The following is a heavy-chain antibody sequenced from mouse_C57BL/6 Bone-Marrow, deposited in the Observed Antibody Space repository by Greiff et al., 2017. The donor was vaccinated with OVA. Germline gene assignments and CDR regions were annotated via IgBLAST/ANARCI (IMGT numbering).Heavy chain of an antibody. Sequence: QVQLQQSGPELVKPGASVKISCKASGYAFSSSWMNWVKQRPGKGLEWIGRIYPGDGDTNYNGKFKGKATLTADKSSSTAYMQLSSLTSEDSAVYFCARSGLRRGFYYFDYWGRGTTLTVSS. CDR1: GYAFSSSW. J-gene: IGHJ2*01. CDR3: ARSGLRRGFYYFDY. CDR2: IYPGDGDT. V-gene: IGHV1-82*01. D-gene: IGHD2-4*01.